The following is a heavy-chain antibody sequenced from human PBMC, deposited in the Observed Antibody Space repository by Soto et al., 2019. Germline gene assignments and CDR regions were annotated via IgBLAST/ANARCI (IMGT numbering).Heavy chain of an antibody. CDR3: AYSTGWYRHDV. CDR1: GDSISSPKW. CDR2: LLHGGTT. V-gene: IGHV4-4*02. Sequence: QVQLQESGPGLVKPSGTLSLTCAVSGDSISSPKWWTWLRQPPGKGLEWIGDLLHGGTTNYNPSLKXRVTLSVDTSQNQFSLTLTSVTAADTAIYYCAYSTGWYRHDVWGQGTSVTVSS. J-gene: IGHJ3*01. D-gene: IGHD6-19*01.